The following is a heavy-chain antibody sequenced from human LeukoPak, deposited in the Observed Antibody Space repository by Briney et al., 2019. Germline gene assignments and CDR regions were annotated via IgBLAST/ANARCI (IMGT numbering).Heavy chain of an antibody. J-gene: IGHJ4*02. Sequence: GGSLRLSCAASGFTFSSSAMSWVRQAPGKGLEWVAAISDAGRLSYCADSVNGRFTISRDNSKNTLSLQMNSLRAEDAAVYYCVSFYETYWGRGTLVTVSS. V-gene: IGHV3-23*01. CDR3: VSFYETY. CDR1: GFTFSSSA. CDR2: ISDAGRLS. D-gene: IGHD2/OR15-2a*01.